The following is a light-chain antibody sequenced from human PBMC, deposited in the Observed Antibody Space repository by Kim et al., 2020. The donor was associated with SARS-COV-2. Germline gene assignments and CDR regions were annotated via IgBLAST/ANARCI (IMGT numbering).Light chain of an antibody. CDR2: QDD. V-gene: IGLV3-1*01. Sequence: VSPGQTASITCSGDRLGDKYACWYQQKPGQSPVLVIYQDDKRPSGIPERFSGSNSGNTATLTISGTQAMDEADYYCQAWDSSTATFGGGTKLTVL. CDR3: QAWDSSTAT. CDR1: RLGDKY. J-gene: IGLJ2*01.